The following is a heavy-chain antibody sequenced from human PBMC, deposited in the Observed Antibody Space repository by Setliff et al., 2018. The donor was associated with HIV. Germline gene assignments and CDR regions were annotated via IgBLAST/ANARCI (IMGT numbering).Heavy chain of an antibody. J-gene: IGHJ4*02. V-gene: IGHV1-2*02. CDR1: GYSFTGYY. CDR3: ARGSGSYSNY. D-gene: IGHD1-26*01. CDR2: INPNNGGT. Sequence: ASVKVSCKVSGYSFTGYYMHWVRQAPGQGPEWMGWINPNNGGTNYAQKFQGRVTMATDTSTSTAYMELRSLRSDDTAVYYCARGSGSYSNYWGQGTLVTVSS.